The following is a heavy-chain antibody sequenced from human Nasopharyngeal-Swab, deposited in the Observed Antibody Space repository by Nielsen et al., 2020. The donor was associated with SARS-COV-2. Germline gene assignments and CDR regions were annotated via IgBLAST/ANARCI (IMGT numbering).Heavy chain of an antibody. V-gene: IGHV1-69*13. CDR3: ARSHGYYFDSSNFHPGD. D-gene: IGHD3-22*01. Sequence: SVKVSCKASGDTFTKYTFSWVRQAPGLGLEGRGGVIPMSRTANYAQKFQGRVTITADESTSTAYMELSSLRSEDTAVYYCARSHGYYFDSSNFHPGDWGQGTLVTVSS. J-gene: IGHJ1*01. CDR1: GDTFTKYT. CDR2: VIPMSRTA.